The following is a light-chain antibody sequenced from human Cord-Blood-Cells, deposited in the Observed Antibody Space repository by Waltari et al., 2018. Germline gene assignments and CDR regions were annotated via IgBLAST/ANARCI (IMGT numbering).Light chain of an antibody. J-gene: IGKJ2*01. Sequence: DIEMTESPSSMHASVVDRVTITCRASQSISIYLKWYQQKPGKAPNLLIYAASSLQSGVPSRFSVSGSGTDFTLTISSLQPEDFATYYCQQSYSTPYTFGQGTKLEIK. CDR1: QSISIY. V-gene: IGKV1-39*01. CDR2: AAS. CDR3: QQSYSTPYT.